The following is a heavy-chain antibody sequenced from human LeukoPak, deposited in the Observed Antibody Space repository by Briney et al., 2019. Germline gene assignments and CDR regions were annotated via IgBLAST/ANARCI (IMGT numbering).Heavy chain of an antibody. Sequence: GALRLSCAASGFTFRNYWMGWVRQAPGKGLEWVSTISGGAGITHYADSVKGRFTISRDNSKSTLYLQMNSLRAEDTAVYYCAKDVTHDSSGYYWGQGTLVTVSS. CDR2: ISGGAGIT. CDR1: GFTFRNYW. V-gene: IGHV3-23*01. J-gene: IGHJ4*02. D-gene: IGHD3-22*01. CDR3: AKDVTHDSSGYY.